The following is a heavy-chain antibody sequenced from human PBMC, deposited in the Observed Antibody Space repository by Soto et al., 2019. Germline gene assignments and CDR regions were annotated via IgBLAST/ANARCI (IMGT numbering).Heavy chain of an antibody. CDR2: IRSKTYNYAT. J-gene: IGHJ4*02. V-gene: IGHV3-73*01. CDR1: GFIFSDSA. CDR3: TRHLSDY. Sequence: EVQLVESGGGLVQPGGSLKLSCAASGFIFSDSAMHWVRQASGKGLEWVGRIRSKTYNYATAYAASVEGRFTISRDDSKHTAYRQMNSLKTEDTAAYYCTRHLSDYWGQGPLVTVSS.